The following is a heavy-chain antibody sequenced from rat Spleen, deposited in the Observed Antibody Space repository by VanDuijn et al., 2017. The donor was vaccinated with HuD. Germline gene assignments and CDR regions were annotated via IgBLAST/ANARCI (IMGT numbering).Heavy chain of an antibody. CDR1: GFTFSDYY. Sequence: EVQLVESDGGLVQPGRSLKLSCAASGFTFSDYYMAWVRQAPTKGLEWVATINYDGSSTYYRDSVKGRFTISRDNAKSTLYLQMDSLRSEDTATYYCARSVFDYWGQGVLVTVSS. J-gene: IGHJ2*01. CDR2: INYDGSST. CDR3: ARSVFDY. V-gene: IGHV5-29*01.